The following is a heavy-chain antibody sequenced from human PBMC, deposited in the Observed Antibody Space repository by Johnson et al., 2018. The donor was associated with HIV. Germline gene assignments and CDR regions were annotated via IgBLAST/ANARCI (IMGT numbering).Heavy chain of an antibody. CDR1: GFTVSSNY. CDR3: AREGAWEVRPGAFDI. D-gene: IGHD1-26*01. J-gene: IGHJ3*02. Sequence: VQLVESGGGLVQPGGSLRLSCAASGFTVSSNYMSWVRQAPGKGLEWVSVIYSGGRTYYADSVKGRCPISRDNSKNTLYLQMNLLRAEDTAVYHCAREGAWEVRPGAFDIWGQGTTVTVSS. CDR2: IYSGGRT. V-gene: IGHV3-66*01.